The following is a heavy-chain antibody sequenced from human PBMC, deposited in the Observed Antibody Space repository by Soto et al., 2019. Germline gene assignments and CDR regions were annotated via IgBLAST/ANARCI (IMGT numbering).Heavy chain of an antibody. D-gene: IGHD6-19*01. Sequence: SETLSLTCTVSGGSISNYFWGWIRQPPGRGLEWIGSLYNSGNTNYNPSLKSRVTISVDTSNNHFSLKLTSVTAADAAVYYCAGTSKWLAFAYWGQGTLVTVSS. CDR1: GGSISNYF. CDR3: AGTSKWLAFAY. V-gene: IGHV4-59*01. J-gene: IGHJ4*02. CDR2: LYNSGNT.